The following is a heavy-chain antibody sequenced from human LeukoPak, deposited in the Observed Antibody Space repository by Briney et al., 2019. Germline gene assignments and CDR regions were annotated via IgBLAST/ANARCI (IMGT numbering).Heavy chain of an antibody. CDR2: IYSGGST. D-gene: IGHD3-22*01. V-gene: IGHV3-66*01. J-gene: IGHJ3*02. CDR1: GFTVSSNY. CDR3: ARDLGPYYYDSSGYFDI. Sequence: SGGSLRLSCAASGFTVSSNYMSWVRQAPGKGLEWVSVIYSGGSTYYADSVKGGFTISRDNSKNTLYLQMNSLRAEDTAVYYCARDLGPYYYDSSGYFDIWGQGTMVTVSS.